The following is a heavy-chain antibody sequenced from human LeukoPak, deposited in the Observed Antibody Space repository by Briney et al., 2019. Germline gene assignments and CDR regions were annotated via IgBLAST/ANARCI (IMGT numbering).Heavy chain of an antibody. D-gene: IGHD3-3*01. CDR1: GGSISSYY. Sequence: SETLSLTCTVPGGSISSYYWSWIRQPPGKGLEWIGYIYYSGSTNYNPSLKSRVTISVDTSKNQFSLKLSSVTAADTAVYYCARSGGAIFGVVTNFDPWGQGTLVTVSS. J-gene: IGHJ5*02. CDR3: ARSGGAIFGVVTNFDP. CDR2: IYYSGST. V-gene: IGHV4-59*01.